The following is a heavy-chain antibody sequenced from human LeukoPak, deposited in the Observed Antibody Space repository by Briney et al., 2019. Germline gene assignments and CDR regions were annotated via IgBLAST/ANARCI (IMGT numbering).Heavy chain of an antibody. CDR1: GFSFTAYS. J-gene: IGHJ5*01. CDR3: ARRFDS. CDR2: IGPGGDI. Sequence: PGGSLRLSCAASGFSFTAYSMNWVRQAPGRGLEWISYIGPGGDIYYAESVTGRFTVSRDTAKNSLYLQMNGLRVEDTAVYYCARRFDSWGQGTLVTVSS. V-gene: IGHV3-48*01.